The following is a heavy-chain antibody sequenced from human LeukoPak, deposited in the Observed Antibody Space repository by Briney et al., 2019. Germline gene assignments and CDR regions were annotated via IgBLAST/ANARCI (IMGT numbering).Heavy chain of an antibody. CDR1: GFPFSSYA. D-gene: IGHD2-8*01. J-gene: IGHJ3*02. CDR2: ISYDGSNK. V-gene: IGHV3-30-3*01. Sequence: PGGSLRLSCAASGFPFSSYAMHWVRQAPGKGLEWVAVISYDGSNKYYADSVKGRFTISRDNSKNTLYLQMNSLRAEDTAVYYCARGELYGAFDIWGQGTMVTVSS. CDR3: ARGELYGAFDI.